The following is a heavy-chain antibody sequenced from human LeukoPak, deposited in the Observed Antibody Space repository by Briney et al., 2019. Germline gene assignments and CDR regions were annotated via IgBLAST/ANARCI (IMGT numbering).Heavy chain of an antibody. CDR3: APGLRVIDY. Sequence: GGSLRLSGAASGLTFSIYAMSWDRPPQGKGLEWVSVICGSGCSTYYADSVKGRFTISRDNSKNTLYLQMNSLKIEVTAVYYCAPGLRVIDYWGQGTLVTVSS. J-gene: IGHJ4*02. CDR2: ICGSGCST. D-gene: IGHD2-8*02. V-gene: IGHV3-23*01. CDR1: GLTFSIYA.